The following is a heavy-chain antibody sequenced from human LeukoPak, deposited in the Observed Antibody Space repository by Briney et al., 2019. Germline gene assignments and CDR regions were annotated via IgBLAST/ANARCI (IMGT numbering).Heavy chain of an antibody. D-gene: IGHD6-6*01. CDR1: GGSISSYY. Sequence: SETLSLTCTVSGGSISSYYWSWIRQPPGKGLEWIGYIYYSGSTNYNPSLKSRVTISVDTSKNQFSLKLSSVTAADTAVYYCARNSSSPPYYYYGMDVWGQGTLVTVSS. J-gene: IGHJ6*02. V-gene: IGHV4-59*01. CDR3: ARNSSSPPYYYYGMDV. CDR2: IYYSGST.